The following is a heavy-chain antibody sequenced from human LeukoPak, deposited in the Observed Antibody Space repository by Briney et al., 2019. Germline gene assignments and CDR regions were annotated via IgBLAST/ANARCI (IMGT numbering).Heavy chain of an antibody. CDR1: GLTFSGYS. CDR3: ARGVVRYFGY. CDR2: ISSSSSYI. J-gene: IGHJ4*02. V-gene: IGHV3-21*01. Sequence: GGSLRLSCAASGLTFSGYSMNWVRQAPGKGLEWVSSISSSSSYIYYADSVKGRFTISRDNAKNSLYLQMNSLRAEDTAVYYCARGVVRYFGYWGQGALVTVSS. D-gene: IGHD3-9*01.